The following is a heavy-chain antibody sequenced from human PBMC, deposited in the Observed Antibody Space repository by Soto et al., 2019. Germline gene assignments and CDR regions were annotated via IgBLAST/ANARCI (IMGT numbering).Heavy chain of an antibody. V-gene: IGHV4-4*02. J-gene: IGHJ4*02. D-gene: IGHD3-9*01. CDR1: GASISTSDW. CDR2: IHYSGTT. Sequence: SETLSVTCAVSGASISTSDWWSWVRQSPGKGLEWIGEIHYSGTTNYNPSLKSRVIISQDKSKNQFSLNLNSVTAADTAMYYYTRALLKSLDYWGQGTLVTVSS. CDR3: TRALLKSLDY.